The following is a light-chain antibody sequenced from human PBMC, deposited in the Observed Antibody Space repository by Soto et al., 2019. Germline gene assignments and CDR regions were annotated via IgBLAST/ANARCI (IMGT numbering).Light chain of an antibody. CDR2: DVS. Sequence: QSALTQPASVSGSPGQSITISGTGTSSDVGGYNYVSWYQQHPGKAPKLMIYDVSNRPSGVSNRFSGSKSGNTASLTISGLQAEDEADYYCSSYTSSSPSFGGGTKLTVL. CDR1: SSDVGGYNY. J-gene: IGLJ2*01. CDR3: SSYTSSSPS. V-gene: IGLV2-14*01.